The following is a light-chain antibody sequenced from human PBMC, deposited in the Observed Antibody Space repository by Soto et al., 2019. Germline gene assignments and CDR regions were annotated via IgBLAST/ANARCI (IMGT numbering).Light chain of an antibody. CDR1: QGISSY. V-gene: IGKV1-9*01. J-gene: IGKJ4*01. CDR2: AAS. CDR3: QQRNSESALT. Sequence: LTKFPASLSASVGERVTITCRASQGISSYLAWYQQKPGKATKLLIYAASTLQSGVPSRFSGSGSGTDFTLTISSLQPEDFAPYYCQQRNSESALTFGRGTQVEIK.